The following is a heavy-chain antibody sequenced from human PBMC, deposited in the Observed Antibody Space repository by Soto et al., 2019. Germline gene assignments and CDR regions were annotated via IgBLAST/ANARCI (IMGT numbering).Heavy chain of an antibody. CDR2: IYHSGST. Sequence: SETLSLTCAVSGGSISSGGYSWSWIRQPPGKGLEWIGYIYHSGSTYYNPSLKSRVTISVDRSKNQFSLKLSSVTAADTAVYYCAARPLAVAGLFDYWGQGTLVTVSS. V-gene: IGHV4-30-2*01. CDR3: AARPLAVAGLFDY. J-gene: IGHJ4*02. D-gene: IGHD6-19*01. CDR1: GGSISSGGYS.